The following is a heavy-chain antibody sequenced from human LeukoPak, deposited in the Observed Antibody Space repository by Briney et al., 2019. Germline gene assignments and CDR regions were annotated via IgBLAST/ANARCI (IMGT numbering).Heavy chain of an antibody. V-gene: IGHV3-21*01. J-gene: IGHJ4*02. D-gene: IGHD6-19*01. CDR2: ISSSSTYI. CDR3: ARGEAVAAPVDY. Sequence: GGSLRLSCAASGFTFSNYWMNWVRQAPGKGLEWVSSISSSSTYIYYADSVKGRCTISRDNAKNSLYLQMNSLRAEDTAVYYCARGEAVAAPVDYWGQGTLVTVSS. CDR1: GFTFSNYW.